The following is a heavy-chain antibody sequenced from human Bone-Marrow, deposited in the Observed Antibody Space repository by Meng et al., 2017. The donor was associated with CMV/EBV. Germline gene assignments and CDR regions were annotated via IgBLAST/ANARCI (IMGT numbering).Heavy chain of an antibody. D-gene: IGHD4-11*01. CDR1: GGSFSGYY. V-gene: IGHV4-34*01. CDR2: INHSGST. Sequence: GSLRLSCAVYGGSFSGYYWSWIRQPPGKGLEWIGEINHSGSTNYNPSLKSRVTISVDKSKNQFSLKLSSVTAADTAVYYCARVGRVRFLQGWFDPWGQGTLVTVSS. CDR3: ARVGRVRFLQGWFDP. J-gene: IGHJ5*02.